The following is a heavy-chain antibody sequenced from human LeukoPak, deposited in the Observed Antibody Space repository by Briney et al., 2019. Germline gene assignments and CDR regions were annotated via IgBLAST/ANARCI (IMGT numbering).Heavy chain of an antibody. CDR3: ARSLFYGDYGYYFDY. V-gene: IGHV4-59*01. CDR1: GGSISSYY. D-gene: IGHD4-17*01. CDR2: IYYSGST. Sequence: SETLSLTCTVSGGSISSYYWSWIRQPPGKGLEWIGYIYYSGSTNYNPSLKSRVTISVDTSKNQFSLKLSPVTAADTAVYYCARSLFYGDYGYYFDYWGQGTLVTVSS. J-gene: IGHJ4*02.